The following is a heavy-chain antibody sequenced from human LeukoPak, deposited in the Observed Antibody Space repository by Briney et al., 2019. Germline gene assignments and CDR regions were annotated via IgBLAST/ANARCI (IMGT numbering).Heavy chain of an antibody. CDR1: GFSFSGYW. CDR2: INEDGSFT. D-gene: IGHD2-21*01. V-gene: IGHV3-74*01. CDR3: ARDLVMVNTPGDDFDY. J-gene: IGHJ4*02. Sequence: GGSLRLSCAASGFSFSGYWMHWVRQAPGKGLVWVSRINEDGSFTSYADFVKGRFTVSRDNAKNTLYLQMNSLRAEDTAVYYCARDLVMVNTPGDDFDYWGRGTLVTDSS.